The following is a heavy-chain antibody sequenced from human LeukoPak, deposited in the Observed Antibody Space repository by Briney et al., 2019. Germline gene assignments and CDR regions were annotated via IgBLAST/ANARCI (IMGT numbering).Heavy chain of an antibody. D-gene: IGHD3-22*01. CDR2: MNPNSGNT. CDR1: GYTFTSYD. J-gene: IGHJ4*02. Sequence: ASVKVSCKASGYTFTSYDINWVRQATGQGLEWMGWMNPNSGNTGYAQKFQGRVTMTRDTSTSTVYMELSSLRSEDTAVYYCARELRYYDSSGLGYWGQGTLVTVSS. V-gene: IGHV1-8*01. CDR3: ARELRYYDSSGLGY.